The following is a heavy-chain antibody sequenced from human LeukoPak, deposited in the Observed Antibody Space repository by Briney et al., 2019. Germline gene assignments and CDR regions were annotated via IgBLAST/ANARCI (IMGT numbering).Heavy chain of an antibody. CDR3: ARKPSSSWFNWFDP. Sequence: PGGSLRLSCAASGFTFSSYAMHWVRQAPGKGLEWVAVISYDGSNKYYADSVKGRFTTSRDNSKNTLYLQMNSLRAEDTAVYYCARKPSSSWFNWFDPWGQGTLVTVSS. CDR1: GFTFSSYA. D-gene: IGHD6-13*01. CDR2: ISYDGSNK. V-gene: IGHV3-30*04. J-gene: IGHJ5*02.